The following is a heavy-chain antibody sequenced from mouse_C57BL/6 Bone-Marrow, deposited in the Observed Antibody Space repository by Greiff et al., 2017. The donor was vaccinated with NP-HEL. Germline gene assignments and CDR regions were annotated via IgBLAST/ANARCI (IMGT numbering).Heavy chain of an antibody. V-gene: IGHV1-69*01. J-gene: IGHJ1*03. CDR1: GYTFTSYW. CDR2: IDPSDSYP. Sequence: QVQLQQPGAELVMPGASVKLSCKASGYTFTSYWMHWVKQRPGQGLEWIGEIDPSDSYPNYNQKFQGKSTLTVDKSSSTAYMQLSSLTSEDSAVYYCARGGTVSSYWDFDVWGTGTTVTVSS. CDR3: ARGGTVSSYWDFDV. D-gene: IGHD3-3*01.